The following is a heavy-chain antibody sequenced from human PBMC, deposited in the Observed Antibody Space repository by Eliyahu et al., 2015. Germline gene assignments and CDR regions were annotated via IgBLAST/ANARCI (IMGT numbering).Heavy chain of an antibody. Sequence: QVQLQESGPGLVKPSETLSLTCTVSGGSISSYYWSWIRQPARKGLEWIGRIYTSGSTNYNPSLKSRVTMSVDTSKNQFSLKLSSVTAADTAVYYCARESLVTMVRGVMSLDYYYYGMDVWGQGTTVTVSS. D-gene: IGHD3-10*01. CDR3: ARESLVTMVRGVMSLDYYYYGMDV. V-gene: IGHV4-4*07. CDR2: IYTSGST. J-gene: IGHJ6*02. CDR1: GGSISSYY.